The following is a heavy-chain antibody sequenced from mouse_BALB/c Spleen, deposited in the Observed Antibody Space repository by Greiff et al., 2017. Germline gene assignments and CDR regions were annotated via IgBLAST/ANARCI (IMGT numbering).Heavy chain of an antibody. CDR2: IYPGNVNT. CDR1: GYTFTSYY. J-gene: IGHJ2*01. D-gene: IGHD2-4*01. V-gene: IGHV1S56*01. Sequence: QVQLQQSGPELVKPGASVRISCKASGYTFTSYYIHWVKQRPGQGLEWIGWIYPGNVNTKYNEKFKGKATLTADKSSSTAYMQLSSLTSEDSAVYFCARGYYDVDYWGQGTTLTVSS. CDR3: ARGYYDVDY.